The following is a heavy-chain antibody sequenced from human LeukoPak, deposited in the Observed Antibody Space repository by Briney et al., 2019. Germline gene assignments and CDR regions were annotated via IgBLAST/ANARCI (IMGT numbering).Heavy chain of an antibody. V-gene: IGHV3-7*01. CDR2: IKRDGSDK. CDR1: GFTFSSYG. D-gene: IGHD6-19*01. CDR3: ARALYNTGWYPDYFDS. Sequence: GGSLRLSCAASGFTFSSYGMHWVRQAPGKGPEWVANIKRDGSDKYYVGSVEGRFTISRDNDKNSLFLQMSSLRTEDTATYYCARALYNTGWYPDYFDSWGQGALVTVSS. J-gene: IGHJ4*02.